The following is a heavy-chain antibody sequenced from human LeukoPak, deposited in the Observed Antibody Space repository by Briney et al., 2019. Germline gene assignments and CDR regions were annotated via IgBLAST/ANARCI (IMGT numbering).Heavy chain of an antibody. CDR3: AKDPRPMIAVAGTTLDY. Sequence: GGSLRLSCAASGFTFDDYAMHWVRQAPGKGLEWVSGISWNSGSIGYADSVKGRFTISRDNAKNSLYLQMNSLRAEDTALYYCAKDPRPMIAVAGTTLDYWGQGTLVTVSS. D-gene: IGHD6-19*01. J-gene: IGHJ4*02. CDR1: GFTFDDYA. V-gene: IGHV3-9*01. CDR2: ISWNSGSI.